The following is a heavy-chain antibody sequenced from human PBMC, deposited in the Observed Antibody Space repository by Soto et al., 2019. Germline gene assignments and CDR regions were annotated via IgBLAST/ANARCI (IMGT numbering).Heavy chain of an antibody. J-gene: IGHJ4*02. CDR3: ARSYDASSWGTGVTDY. CDR2: ISAYNGNT. D-gene: IGHD6-13*01. V-gene: IGHV1-18*01. CDR1: GYTFTSYG. Sequence: QVQLVQSGAEVKKPGASVKVSCKASGYTFTSYGISWVRQAPGQGLEWMGWISAYNGNTNYAQKLQGRVTMTTDTSTSTAYMELGSLRSDDTAGYYCARSYDASSWGTGVTDYWGQGTLVTVSS.